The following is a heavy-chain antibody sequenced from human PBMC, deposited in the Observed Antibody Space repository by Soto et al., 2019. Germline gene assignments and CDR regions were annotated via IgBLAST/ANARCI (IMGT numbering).Heavy chain of an antibody. CDR3: AREGGESSDGLYYFDS. J-gene: IGHJ4*02. V-gene: IGHV4-30-4*01. D-gene: IGHD3-16*01. CDR1: GGSTSSDNY. Sequence: ASETLSLTCTVSGGSTSSDNYWSWIRQPPGKGLEWIGHIYYSGNTDYNPSLKSRLAISIDTSKNQFSLKLSSVTAADTAVYFCAREGGESSDGLYYFDSWGQGSLVTVSS. CDR2: IYYSGNT.